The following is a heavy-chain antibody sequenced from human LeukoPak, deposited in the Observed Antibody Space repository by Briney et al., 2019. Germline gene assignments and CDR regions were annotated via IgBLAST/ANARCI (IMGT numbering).Heavy chain of an antibody. V-gene: IGHV3-30*02. Sequence: GGSLRLSCAASGFTFSSYGMHWVRQAPGKGLEWVAFIRYDGSNKYYADSVKGRFTISRDNSKNTLYLQMNSLRAEDTAVYYCAKDWYYDILTGYFLPDYWGQGTLVTVSS. J-gene: IGHJ4*02. CDR1: GFTFSSYG. CDR3: AKDWYYDILTGYFLPDY. CDR2: IRYDGSNK. D-gene: IGHD3-9*01.